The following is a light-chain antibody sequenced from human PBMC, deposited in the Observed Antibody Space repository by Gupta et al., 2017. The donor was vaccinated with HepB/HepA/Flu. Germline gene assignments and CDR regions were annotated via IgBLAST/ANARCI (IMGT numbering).Light chain of an antibody. CDR1: QGIKND. CDR2: ATS. J-gene: IGKJ1*01. Sequence: AIQMTQSPSSLSASVGDRVTITCRASQGIKNDLGWYQQKPGRAPKLLIYATSSLQSGVPSRFSGSGSGTDFTLTISSLQPEDFATYYCLQDYNYPWTFGQGTKVEIK. CDR3: LQDYNYPWT. V-gene: IGKV1-6*01.